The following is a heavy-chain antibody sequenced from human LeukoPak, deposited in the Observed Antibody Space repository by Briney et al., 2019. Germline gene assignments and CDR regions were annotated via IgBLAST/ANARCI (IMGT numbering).Heavy chain of an antibody. CDR1: GYTFTGYY. Sequence: ASVKVSCKTSGYTFTGYYMHWVRQAPGQGLEWMGWINPNSGGTNYAQKFQGRVTMTRDTSSSTAYMELNRLRSDDTAVYYCARGNSGSYRYYFDYWGQGTLVTVSS. V-gene: IGHV1-2*02. CDR2: INPNSGGT. CDR3: ARGNSGSYRYYFDY. J-gene: IGHJ4*02. D-gene: IGHD1-26*01.